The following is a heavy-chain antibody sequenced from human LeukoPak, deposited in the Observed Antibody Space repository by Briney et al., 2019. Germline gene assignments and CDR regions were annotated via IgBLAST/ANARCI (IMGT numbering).Heavy chain of an antibody. J-gene: IGHJ4*02. CDR3: ARDHDYGDSYPYYFDY. V-gene: IGHV3-7*01. CDR1: GFTFSSYW. CDR2: IKQDGSEK. Sequence: GGSLRLSCAASGFTFSSYWMSWVRQAPGKGLEWVANIKQDGSEKYYVDSVKGQFTISRDNAKNSLYLQMNSLRAEDTAVYYCARDHDYGDSYPYYFDYWGQGTLVTVSS. D-gene: IGHD4-17*01.